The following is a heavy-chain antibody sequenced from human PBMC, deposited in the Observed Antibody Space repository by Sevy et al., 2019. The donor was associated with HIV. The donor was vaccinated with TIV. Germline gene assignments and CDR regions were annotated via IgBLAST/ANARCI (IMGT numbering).Heavy chain of an antibody. Sequence: ASVKVSCKASGYSFTGFYMHWVRQAPGQGLEWMGWINPDSGGTNHGQKFQGRVTLTRETSISTAYLELSRLKSDDTAIYYWARDKSPADGAWTFFYYLGIDIWGRGTTVTVSS. CDR3: ARDKSPADGAWTFFYYLGIDI. CDR2: INPDSGGT. J-gene: IGHJ6*02. CDR1: GYSFTGFY. V-gene: IGHV1-2*02. D-gene: IGHD3-10*01.